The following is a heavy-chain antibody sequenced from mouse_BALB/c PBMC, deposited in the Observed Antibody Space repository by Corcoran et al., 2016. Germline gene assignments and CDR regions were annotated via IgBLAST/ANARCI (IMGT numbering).Heavy chain of an antibody. D-gene: IGHD1-1*01. CDR2: INPYNDGT. J-gene: IGHJ3*01. CDR1: GYTFTSYV. Sequence: EVQLQQSGPELVKPGASVKMSCKASGYTFTSYVMHWVKQKPGQGLEWIGYINPYNDGTKYNEKFKGKATLTSDKSSSTAYMELSSLTSEDSAVYCCSRPTTVVGDWFAYGGQGTLVTVSA. CDR3: SRPTTVVGDWFAY. V-gene: IGHV1S136*01.